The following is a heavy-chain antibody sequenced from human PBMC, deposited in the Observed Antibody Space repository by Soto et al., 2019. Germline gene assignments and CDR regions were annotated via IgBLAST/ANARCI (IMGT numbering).Heavy chain of an antibody. D-gene: IGHD6-6*01. J-gene: IGHJ6*02. Sequence: GGSLRLSCAASGFTFSSYGMHWVRQAPGKGLEWVAVIWYDGSNKYYADSVKGRFTISRDNSKNTLYLQMNSLRAEDTAVYYCARGAPAAAARRDYYYYGMDVWGQGTTVTVSS. CDR3: ARGAPAAAARRDYYYYGMDV. CDR2: IWYDGSNK. CDR1: GFTFSSYG. V-gene: IGHV3-33*01.